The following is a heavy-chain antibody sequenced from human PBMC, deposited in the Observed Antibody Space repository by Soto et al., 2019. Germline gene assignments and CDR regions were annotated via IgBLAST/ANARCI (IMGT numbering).Heavy chain of an antibody. D-gene: IGHD3-22*01. V-gene: IGHV3-23*01. CDR3: AKLGAPNYYDSSGYYSLTPYYFDY. Sequence: GGSLRLSCAASGFTFSSYAMSWVRQAPGKGLEWVSAISGSGGSTYYADSVKGRFTISRDNSKNTLYLQMNSLRAEDTAVYYCAKLGAPNYYDSSGYYSLTPYYFDYWGQGTLVTVSS. CDR1: GFTFSSYA. J-gene: IGHJ4*02. CDR2: ISGSGGST.